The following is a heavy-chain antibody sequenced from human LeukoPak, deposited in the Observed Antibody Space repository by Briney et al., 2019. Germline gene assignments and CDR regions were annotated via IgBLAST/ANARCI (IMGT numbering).Heavy chain of an antibody. J-gene: IGHJ4*02. CDR3: ARANRPFHSSGWYKDY. Sequence: GGSLRLSCAASGFTFSSYAMHWVRQAPGKGLEWVALISYDGSNQNYADSVKGRFTISGDNPKNTLYLQMNSLRAEDTAVYYCARANRPFHSSGWYKDYWGQGTLVTVSS. D-gene: IGHD6-19*01. V-gene: IGHV3-30-3*01. CDR2: ISYDGSNQ. CDR1: GFTFSSYA.